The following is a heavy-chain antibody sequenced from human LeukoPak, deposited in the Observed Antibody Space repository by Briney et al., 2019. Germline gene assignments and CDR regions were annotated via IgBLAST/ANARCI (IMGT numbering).Heavy chain of an antibody. J-gene: IGHJ3*02. V-gene: IGHV1-46*03. Sequence: ASVKVSCKASGYTFTSYYMHWVRQAPGQGLEWMGIINPSGGGTSYAQKFQGRVTMTKDTSTSTVYMELSSLRSEDTAVYYCARDWPTMGDAIDIWGQGTMVTVSS. CDR3: ARDWPTMGDAIDI. CDR1: GYTFTSYY. D-gene: IGHD3-10*01. CDR2: INPSGGGT.